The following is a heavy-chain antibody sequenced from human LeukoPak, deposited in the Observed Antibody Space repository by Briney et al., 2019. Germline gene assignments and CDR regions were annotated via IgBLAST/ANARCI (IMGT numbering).Heavy chain of an antibody. Sequence: GGSLRLSCAASGFTFSSYAMHWVRQAPGKGLEWVAVISRDGTNDYYADSVKGRFSISRDISKNTLYLQMNSLRAEDTAVYYCARDRDYFDYWGQGTLVTVSS. V-gene: IGHV3-30-3*01. CDR2: ISRDGTND. CDR1: GFTFSSYA. J-gene: IGHJ4*02. CDR3: ARDRDYFDY.